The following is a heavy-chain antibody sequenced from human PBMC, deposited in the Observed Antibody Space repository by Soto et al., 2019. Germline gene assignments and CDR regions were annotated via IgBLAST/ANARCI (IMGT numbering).Heavy chain of an antibody. Sequence: GSVNLSCKASGYTFTGHYMHCVRQAPGQGLEWMGWINPNSGGTNYAQKFQGRVTMTRDTSISTAYMELSRLRSDDTAVYYCARAPIAVGGTGAFDILGKRTMLTFSS. V-gene: IGHV1-2*02. J-gene: IGHJ3*02. CDR1: GYTFTGHY. CDR3: ARAPIAVGGTGAFDI. D-gene: IGHD6-19*01. CDR2: INPNSGGT.